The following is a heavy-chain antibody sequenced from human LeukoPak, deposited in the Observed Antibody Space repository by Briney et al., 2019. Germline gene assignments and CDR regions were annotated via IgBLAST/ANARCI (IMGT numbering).Heavy chain of an antibody. CDR1: RFTFSSYG. V-gene: IGHV3-30*02. CDR2: IQYQERIT. CDR3: AKVLDVKGVPPTNYYFHY. J-gene: IGHJ4*02. Sequence: GGSPRVSCAASRFTFSSYGMHWVRQALGKGREWLAFIQYQERITLYADAVKGRFTISRDNSTDTLYLQLNSLRVEDTALCSCAKVLDVKGVPPTNYYFHYWGQGTLVTVSS. D-gene: IGHD1-26*01.